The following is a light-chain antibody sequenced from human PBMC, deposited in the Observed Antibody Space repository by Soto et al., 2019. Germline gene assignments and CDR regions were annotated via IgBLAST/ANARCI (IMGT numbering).Light chain of an antibody. CDR2: AAS. CDR1: QSVSSSY. Sequence: EIVLTQSPGTLSLSPGERATLSCRASQSVSSSYLAWYQQKPGQAPRLLIYAASSRATGIPDRFSGSGSGTDFTLTISRLESEDFAVYYCQQYDSSPLTFGQGTKVEIK. J-gene: IGKJ3*01. V-gene: IGKV3-20*01. CDR3: QQYDSSPLT.